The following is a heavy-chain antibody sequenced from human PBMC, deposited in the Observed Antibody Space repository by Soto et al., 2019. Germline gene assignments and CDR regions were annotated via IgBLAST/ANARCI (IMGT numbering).Heavy chain of an antibody. Sequence: ASVKGSCKASGYTFTSYAMHWVRQAPGQRLEWMGWINAGNGNTKYSQKFQGRVTITRDTSASTAYMELSRLRSEDTAVYYCARVRYSSGCKGAFDIWGQATMVTVSS. CDR1: GYTFTSYA. CDR2: INAGNGNT. J-gene: IGHJ3*02. CDR3: ARVRYSSGCKGAFDI. D-gene: IGHD6-19*01. V-gene: IGHV1-3*01.